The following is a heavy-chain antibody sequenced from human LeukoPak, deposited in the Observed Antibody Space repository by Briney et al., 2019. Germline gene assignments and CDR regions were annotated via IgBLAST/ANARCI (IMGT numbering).Heavy chain of an antibody. Sequence: SLRLSCAASGFTFDDYAMHWVRQAPGKGLEWVSGISWNSGSIGYADSVKGRFTISRDNAKNSLYLQMNSLRAEDTALYYCAKDSIAVAGSAFDIWGQGTMVTVSS. J-gene: IGHJ3*02. CDR2: ISWNSGSI. CDR3: AKDSIAVAGSAFDI. V-gene: IGHV3-9*01. CDR1: GFTFDDYA. D-gene: IGHD6-19*01.